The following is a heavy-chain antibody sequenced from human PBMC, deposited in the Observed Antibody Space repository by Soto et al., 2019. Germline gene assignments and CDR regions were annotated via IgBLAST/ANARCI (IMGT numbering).Heavy chain of an antibody. J-gene: IGHJ4*02. CDR1: GGTFTSYA. D-gene: IGHD5-18*01. V-gene: IGHV1-69*01. CDR3: ARVEYSYGGNYFDY. Sequence: QVQLVQSGAEVKKPGSSVKVSCKASGGTFTSYAISWVRQAPGQGLEWMGGIIPIFGTANYAQKFQGRVTITADESTSTADMELSSLRSADTAVYYCARVEYSYGGNYFDYWGQGTLVTVSS. CDR2: IIPIFGTA.